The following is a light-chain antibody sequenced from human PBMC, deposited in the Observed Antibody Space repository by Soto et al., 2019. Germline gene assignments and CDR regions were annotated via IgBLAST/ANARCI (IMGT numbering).Light chain of an antibody. V-gene: IGKV1-13*02. J-gene: IGKJ4*01. Sequence: QLTPSPSSLSASVGDRVTIPCRASQDISTSLAWYQQKPGKPPKLLVYDASTLASGVPSRFSGSGSGTDCSVSISSLQAEDFATYFCQQFQSYPLTFGGGTRVDIK. CDR1: QDISTS. CDR2: DAS. CDR3: QQFQSYPLT.